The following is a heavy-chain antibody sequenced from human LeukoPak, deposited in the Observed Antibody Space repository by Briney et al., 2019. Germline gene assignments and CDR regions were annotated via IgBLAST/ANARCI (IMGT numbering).Heavy chain of an antibody. D-gene: IGHD3-10*01. V-gene: IGHV3-23*01. Sequence: PGGSLRLSCAASGFTFSSYAMSWVRQAPGKGLEWVSAISGSGGSTYYADSVKGRFTISRDNSKNTLYLQMNSLRAEDTAVYYCAKGFDRWFGELSWFDPWGQGTLVTVSS. CDR3: AKGFDRWFGELSWFDP. J-gene: IGHJ5*02. CDR2: ISGSGGST. CDR1: GFTFSSYA.